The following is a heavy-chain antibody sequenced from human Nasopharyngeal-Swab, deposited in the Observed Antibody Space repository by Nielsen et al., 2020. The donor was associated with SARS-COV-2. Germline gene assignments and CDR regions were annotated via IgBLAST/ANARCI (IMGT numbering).Heavy chain of an antibody. CDR3: AREHSKYYYYYGMDV. CDR1: GGSISSYY. J-gene: IGHJ6*02. V-gene: IGHV4-59*13. D-gene: IGHD4-11*01. Sequence: SETLSLTCTVSGGSISSYYWSWIRQPPGKGLEWIGNIYYSGSTNYNSSFKSRVTMSVDTSKNQFSLKLSSVTAADTAVYYCAREHSKYYYYYGMDVWGQGTAVTVSS. CDR2: IYYSGST.